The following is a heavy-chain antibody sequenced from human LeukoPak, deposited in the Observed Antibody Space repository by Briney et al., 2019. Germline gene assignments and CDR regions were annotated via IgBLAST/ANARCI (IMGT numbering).Heavy chain of an antibody. V-gene: IGHV4-59*11. CDR1: GGPISTHY. J-gene: IGHJ6*03. D-gene: IGHD3-10*02. Sequence: SETLSPTCIVSGGPISTHYWSWSRLPPGNGLEWIGYYDYCWSTNHSLPLKSRVTISVDTHKHQFSLKLNSVTAADTAVYYCARGATVRGTFFMDVWGKGTTVTVFS. CDR2: YDYCWST. CDR3: ARGATVRGTFFMDV.